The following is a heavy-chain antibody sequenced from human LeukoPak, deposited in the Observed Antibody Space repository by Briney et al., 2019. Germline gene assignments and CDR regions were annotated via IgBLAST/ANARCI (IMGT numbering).Heavy chain of an antibody. CDR2: INHGGST. V-gene: IGHV4-34*01. Sequence: SETLSLTCAVYGGSFSGYYWSWIRQPPGKGLEWIGEINHGGSTNYNPSLKSRVTISVDTSKNQFSLKLSSVTAADTAVYYCASGLVTAWYYYMDVWGKGTTVTVPS. CDR3: ASGLVTAWYYYMDV. CDR1: GGSFSGYY. J-gene: IGHJ6*03. D-gene: IGHD2-15*01.